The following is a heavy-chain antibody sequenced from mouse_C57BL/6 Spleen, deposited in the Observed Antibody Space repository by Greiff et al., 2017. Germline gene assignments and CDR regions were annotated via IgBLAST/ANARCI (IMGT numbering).Heavy chain of an antibody. Sequence: QVQLQQSGPELVKPGASVKISCKASGYAFSSSWMNWVKQRPGKGLEWIGRIYPGDGDTNYNGKFKGKATLTAAKSSSTAYMQLSSLTYEDSAVYFCARGNYYGCGYWYFDVWGTGTTVTVSS. CDR1: GYAFSSSW. J-gene: IGHJ1*03. CDR2: IYPGDGDT. D-gene: IGHD1-1*01. CDR3: ARGNYYGCGYWYFDV. V-gene: IGHV1-82*01.